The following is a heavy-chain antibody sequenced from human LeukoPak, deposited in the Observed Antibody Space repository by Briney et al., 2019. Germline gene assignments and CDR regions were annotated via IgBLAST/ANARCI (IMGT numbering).Heavy chain of an antibody. J-gene: IGHJ3*01. CDR2: INLFGST. Sequence: QPSETLSLTCAVYGETLSGYYWTWIRQSPGKGLEWIGEINLFGSTKYYPSLKSRVTISVDTSKNQFSLKLSSVTAADTAVYFCARHFSRSFDVWGQGTMVTISS. D-gene: IGHD3-3*02. CDR1: GETLSGYY. CDR3: ARHFSRSFDV. V-gene: IGHV4-34*01.